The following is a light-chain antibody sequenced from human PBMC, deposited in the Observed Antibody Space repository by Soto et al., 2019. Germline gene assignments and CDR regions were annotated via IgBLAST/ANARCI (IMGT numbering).Light chain of an antibody. CDR1: QSVLYNTNNKNY. CDR3: QQYYVTPLT. V-gene: IGKV4-1*01. J-gene: IGKJ4*02. CDR2: WAS. Sequence: DIVMTQSPDSLAVSLGERATINCKSSQSVLYNTNNKNYLAWYQQKPGKPPKLLIYWASTRESGVPDRFSGSGCGTDFTLTISNLQAEDVAVYYCQQYYVTPLTFGGGTKVEIK.